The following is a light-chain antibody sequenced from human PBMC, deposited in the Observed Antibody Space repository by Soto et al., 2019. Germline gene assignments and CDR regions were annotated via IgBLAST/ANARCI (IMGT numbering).Light chain of an antibody. CDR3: QQYNNWPPYT. V-gene: IGKV3-15*01. CDR2: DAS. J-gene: IGKJ2*01. Sequence: EIVMTQSPATLSVSPGERVTLSCRASQSVSSNLAWYQQKRGQAPRLVISDASTRATGIPARFSGSGSGTEFTLTISSLQSEDLAVYFCQQYNNWPPYTFGQGTKLEIK. CDR1: QSVSSN.